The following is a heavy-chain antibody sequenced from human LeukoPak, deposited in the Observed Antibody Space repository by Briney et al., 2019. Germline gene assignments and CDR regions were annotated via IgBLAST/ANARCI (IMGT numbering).Heavy chain of an antibody. CDR3: ARLARDSSGYCFDY. CDR2: IKQDGREK. Sequence: GGSLRLSCAASGFTFTNYWMSWVRQAPGKGLEWVANIKQDGREKYYVDSVKGRFTISRDNAKSTLYLQMNSLRAEDTAVYYCARLARDSSGYCFDYWRQGTLVTVST. V-gene: IGHV3-7*01. CDR1: GFTFTNYW. D-gene: IGHD3-22*01. J-gene: IGHJ4*02.